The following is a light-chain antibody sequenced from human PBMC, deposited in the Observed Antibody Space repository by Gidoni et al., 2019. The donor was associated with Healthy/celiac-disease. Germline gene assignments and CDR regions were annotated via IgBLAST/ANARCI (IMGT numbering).Light chain of an antibody. Sequence: EILLTQSPAPLSLSPGERATLSCRASQSVSSYLAWYQQKPGQAPRLLIYDASNRATGIPARFSGSGSGTDFTLTISSLEPEDFAVYYCQQRSNWPGTFGQGTRLEIK. CDR1: QSVSSY. J-gene: IGKJ5*01. CDR2: DAS. V-gene: IGKV3-11*01. CDR3: QQRSNWPGT.